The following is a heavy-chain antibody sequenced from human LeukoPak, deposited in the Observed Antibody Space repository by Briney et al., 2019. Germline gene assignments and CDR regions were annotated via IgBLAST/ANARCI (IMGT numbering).Heavy chain of an antibody. V-gene: IGHV4-61*02. CDR3: ARDRAHYDFWSGSSSYYYYYMDV. Sequence: SETLSLTCTVSCGSISSGSYYWSWIRQPAGKGLEWIGRIYTSGSTNYNPSLKSRVTISVDTSKNQFSLKLSSVTAADTAVYYCARDRAHYDFWSGSSSYYYYYMDVWGKGTTVTVSS. CDR2: IYTSGST. CDR1: CGSISSGSYY. J-gene: IGHJ6*03. D-gene: IGHD3-3*01.